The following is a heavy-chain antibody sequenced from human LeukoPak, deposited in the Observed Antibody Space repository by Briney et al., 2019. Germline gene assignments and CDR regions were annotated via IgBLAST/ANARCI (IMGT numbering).Heavy chain of an antibody. J-gene: IGHJ4*02. V-gene: IGHV4-34*01. D-gene: IGHD6-13*01. CDR2: INHSGST. CDR1: GGSFSGYY. Sequence: PSETLSLTCAVYGGSFSGYYWSWIRQPPGKELEWIGEINHSGSTNYNPSLKSRVTISVDTSKNQFSLKLSSVTAADTAVYYCARTGYSSSWYDYRGQGTLVTVSS. CDR3: ARTGYSSSWYDY.